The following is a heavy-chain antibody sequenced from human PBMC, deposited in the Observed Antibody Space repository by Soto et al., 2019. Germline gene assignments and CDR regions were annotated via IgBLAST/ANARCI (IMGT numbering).Heavy chain of an antibody. J-gene: IGHJ4*02. V-gene: IGHV4-39*01. CDR1: GGSISSSSYY. Sequence: SETLSLTCTVSGGSISSSSYYWGWIRQPPGKGLEWIGSIYYSGSTYYNPSLKSRVTISVDTSKNQFSLKLSSVTAADTAAYYCARRGSSSWYGYWGQGTLVTVSS. D-gene: IGHD6-13*01. CDR3: ARRGSSSWYGY. CDR2: IYYSGST.